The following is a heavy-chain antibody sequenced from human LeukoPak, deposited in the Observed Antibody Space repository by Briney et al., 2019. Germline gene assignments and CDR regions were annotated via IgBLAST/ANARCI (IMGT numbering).Heavy chain of an antibody. CDR2: IYTSRST. D-gene: IGHD3-3*01. Sequence: PSETLSLTCTVSGGSISSYYWSWIRQPPGKGLEWIGYIYTSRSTNYNPSLKSRVTISVDTSKNQFSLKLSSVTAADTAVYYCARVNKYYDFWSGYYHNWFDPWGQGTLVTVSS. CDR1: GGSISSYY. J-gene: IGHJ5*02. V-gene: IGHV4-4*09. CDR3: ARVNKYYDFWSGYYHNWFDP.